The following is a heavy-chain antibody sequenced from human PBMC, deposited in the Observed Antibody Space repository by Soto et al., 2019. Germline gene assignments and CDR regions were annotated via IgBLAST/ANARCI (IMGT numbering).Heavy chain of an antibody. V-gene: IGHV1-2*04. CDR3: ERGYDFWRGYYLSGVLDY. J-gene: IGHJ4*02. CDR2: INPNSGCT. CDR1: GYTCTGYY. D-gene: IGHD3-3*01. Sequence: QVHLVQSGAEVKKPGASVKVSCKASGYTCTGYYRHWVRQAPGQGHEWMGWINPNSGCTNYAQKFQGWVNMTRDTYIRTAYMELSRLRSDDTAVYYCERGYDFWRGYYLSGVLDYWGQGNLVTVSS.